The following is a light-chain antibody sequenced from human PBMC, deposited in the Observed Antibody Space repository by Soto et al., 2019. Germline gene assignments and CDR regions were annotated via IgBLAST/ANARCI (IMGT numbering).Light chain of an antibody. J-gene: IGKJ4*01. CDR1: QSVRSN. Sequence: EIVMTQSPATLSVSPGDRATLSCRASQSVRSNLAWYQQKPGQAPRLLIYGASTRATGIPARFSGSGSGTEFTLTICSLQSEDFAVYYCQQYKKWPTFGGGTKVEIK. CDR3: QQYKKWPT. V-gene: IGKV3-15*01. CDR2: GAS.